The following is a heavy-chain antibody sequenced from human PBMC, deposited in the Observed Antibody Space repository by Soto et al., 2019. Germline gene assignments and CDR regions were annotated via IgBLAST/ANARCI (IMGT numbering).Heavy chain of an antibody. J-gene: IGHJ1*01. CDR2: ISWNSGSI. D-gene: IGHD2-15*01. V-gene: IGHV3-9*01. CDR3: AKDSRRYCSGGSCYYFQH. Sequence: GGSLRLSCAASGFTFDDYAMHWVRQAPGKGLEWVSGISWNSGSIGYADSVKGRFTISRDNAKNSLYLQMNSLRAEDTALYYCAKDSRRYCSGGSCYYFQHWGQGTLVTVSS. CDR1: GFTFDDYA.